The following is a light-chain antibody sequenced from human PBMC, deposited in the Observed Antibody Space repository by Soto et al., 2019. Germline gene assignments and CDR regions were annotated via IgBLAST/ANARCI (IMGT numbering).Light chain of an antibody. CDR3: NSYAGGDWV. V-gene: IGLV2-8*01. J-gene: IGLJ3*02. Sequence: QSALTQPPSASGSLGQSVTIPCTGTGSDVGRYNYVSWYQQHPGKVPKLLIYEVSNRPSGVPDRFSGSKSGNTASLTVSGLQPEDEADYYCNSYAGGDWVFGVGTKVTVL. CDR1: GSDVGRYNY. CDR2: EVS.